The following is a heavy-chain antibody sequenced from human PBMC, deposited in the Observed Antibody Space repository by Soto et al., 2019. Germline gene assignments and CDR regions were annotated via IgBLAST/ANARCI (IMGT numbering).Heavy chain of an antibody. Sequence: QVDLVQSGAEVKKPGASVKVSCKACGYTFNTYGISWVRQAPGQGLEWMGIINPSGGSTSYAQKFQGRVTMTRDTSTSTVYMELSSLRSEDTAVYYCATSPHYYYGMDVWGQGTTVTVSS. V-gene: IGHV1-46*02. D-gene: IGHD2-2*01. CDR3: ATSPHYYYGMDV. CDR1: GYTFNTYG. J-gene: IGHJ6*02. CDR2: INPSGGST.